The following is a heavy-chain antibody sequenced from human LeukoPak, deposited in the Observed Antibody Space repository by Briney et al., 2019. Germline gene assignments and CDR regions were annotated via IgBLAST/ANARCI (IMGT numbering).Heavy chain of an antibody. V-gene: IGHV4-34*01. CDR1: GGSFSGYY. CDR2: INHSGST. CDR3: ARALSYGDYFDY. J-gene: IGHJ4*02. D-gene: IGHD4-17*01. Sequence: SETLSLTCAVYGGSFSGYYWSWIRQPPGKGLEWIGEINHSGSTNYNPSLKSRVTISVDMSKNQFSLKLSSVTAADTAVYYCARALSYGDYFDYWGQGTLVTVSS.